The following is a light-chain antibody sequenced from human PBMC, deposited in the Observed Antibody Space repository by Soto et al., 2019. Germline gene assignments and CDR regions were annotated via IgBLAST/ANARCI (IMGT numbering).Light chain of an antibody. CDR3: QQYHSSPRT. Sequence: IVLTQSPCTLSLSPGERATLSCRASQSLTSRYLAWYRQKPGQAPRLLIYGTSSRATGIPDRFSGSGSGTDFTLTISRLEPEDFAVYYCQQYHSSPRTFGQGTKVDIK. CDR1: QSLTSRY. J-gene: IGKJ1*01. V-gene: IGKV3-20*01. CDR2: GTS.